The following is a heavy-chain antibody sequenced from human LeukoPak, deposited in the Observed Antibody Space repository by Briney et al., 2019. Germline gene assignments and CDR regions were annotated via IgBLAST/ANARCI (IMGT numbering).Heavy chain of an antibody. CDR2: ISWNSGSI. J-gene: IGHJ4*02. Sequence: PGRSLRLSCAASGFTFDDYAMHWVRQAPGKGLEWVSGISWNSGSIGYADSVKGRFTISRDNAKDSLYLQMNSLRAEDTALYYCAKDSSSWFSGSDYWGQGTLVTVSS. CDR1: GFTFDDYA. D-gene: IGHD6-13*01. CDR3: AKDSSSWFSGSDY. V-gene: IGHV3-9*01.